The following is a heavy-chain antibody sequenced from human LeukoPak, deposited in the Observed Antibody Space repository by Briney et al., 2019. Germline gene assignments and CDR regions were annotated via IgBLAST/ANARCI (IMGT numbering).Heavy chain of an antibody. CDR3: ARGRGVVGATKEFDY. CDR2: INHSGNT. CDR1: GGSFSGYY. J-gene: IGHJ4*02. V-gene: IGHV4-34*01. Sequence: NASETLSLTCAVYGGSFSGYYWSWIRQPPGKGLEWIGEINHSGNTNYNPSLKSRVTISVDTSKNQFSLRLSSVTAADTAVYYCARGRGVVGATKEFDYWGQGTLVTVSS. D-gene: IGHD1-26*01.